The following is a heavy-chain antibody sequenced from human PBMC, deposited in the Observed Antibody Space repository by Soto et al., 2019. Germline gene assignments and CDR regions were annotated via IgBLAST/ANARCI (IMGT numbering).Heavy chain of an antibody. V-gene: IGHV5-51*01. CDR1: QDIFTSNW. CDR3: ARHGVSFGPFDY. Sequence: LGESLKISCQVPQDIFTSNWIGWLRQMPGKGLEWMGVIYPDDSDIKYNPSFQGQVTISVDKSISTAYLQWSRLRDSDTAMYFCARHGVSFGPFDYWGQGTPVTVSS. D-gene: IGHD3-3*01. J-gene: IGHJ4*02. CDR2: IYPDDSDI.